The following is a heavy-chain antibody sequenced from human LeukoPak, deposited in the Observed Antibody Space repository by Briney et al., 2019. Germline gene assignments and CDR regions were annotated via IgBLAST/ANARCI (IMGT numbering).Heavy chain of an antibody. V-gene: IGHV4-39*07. CDR2: IYYSGST. J-gene: IGHJ4*02. Sequence: SETLSLTCTVSGGSISSNKYYWGWIRQPPGKGLEWIGSIYYSGSTYYNPTLKSRVAIFVDTSKNQFSLKLSSVTAADTAVYYCARTSTYYYASGMPPKVIYFDYGGQGTLVTVSS. CDR1: GGSISSNKYY. D-gene: IGHD3-10*01. CDR3: ARTSTYYYASGMPPKVIYFDY.